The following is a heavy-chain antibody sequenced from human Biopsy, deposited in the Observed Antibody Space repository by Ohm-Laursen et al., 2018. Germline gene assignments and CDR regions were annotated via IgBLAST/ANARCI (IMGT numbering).Heavy chain of an antibody. J-gene: IGHJ4*02. V-gene: IGHV4-34*01. Sequence: PSETLSLTCPVSSGSISGNYWGWIRQPPGKGLEWMGEINHTGSTKYNPSLMSRVTISIDTSNSQFSLKLTSVTAAGTAVYFCARARAYSDFWGGPKDYWGQGILVTVSS. D-gene: IGHD3-3*01. CDR1: SGSISGNY. CDR2: INHTGST. CDR3: ARARAYSDFWGGPKDY.